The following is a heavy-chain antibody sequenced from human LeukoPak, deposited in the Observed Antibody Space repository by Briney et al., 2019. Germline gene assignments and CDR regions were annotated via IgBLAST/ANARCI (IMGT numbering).Heavy chain of an antibody. CDR2: INPNSGGT. J-gene: IGHJ4*02. D-gene: IGHD2-2*01. CDR3: ARVHLGYCSSTSCLPFDY. Sequence: ASVKVSCKASGDTFTGYYMHWVRQAPGQGLEWMGWINPNSGGTNYAQKFQGRVTMTRDTSISTAYMELSRLRSDDTAVYYCARVHLGYCSSTSCLPFDYWGQGTLVTVSS. CDR1: GDTFTGYY. V-gene: IGHV1-2*02.